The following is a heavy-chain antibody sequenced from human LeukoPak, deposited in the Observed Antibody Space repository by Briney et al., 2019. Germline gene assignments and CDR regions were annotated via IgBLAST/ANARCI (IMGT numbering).Heavy chain of an antibody. V-gene: IGHV3-30*02. D-gene: IGHD5-18*01. CDR1: GFTFSIYG. J-gene: IGHJ6*02. Sequence: PGGSLRPSCAASGFTFSIYGMHWVRQAPGKGLEWVAVIWYDGSNKYYADSVKGRFTISRDNSKNTLYLQMNSLRAEDTAVYYCAKRRTVDTAMVTHYYGMDVWGQGTTVTVSS. CDR2: IWYDGSNK. CDR3: AKRRTVDTAMVTHYYGMDV.